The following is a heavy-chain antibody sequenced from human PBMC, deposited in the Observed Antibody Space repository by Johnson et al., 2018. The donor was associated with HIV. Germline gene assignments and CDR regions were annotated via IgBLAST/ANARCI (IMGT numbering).Heavy chain of an antibody. J-gene: IGHJ3*02. D-gene: IGHD6-6*01. Sequence: VQLVESGGGLVQPGGSLRLSCAASGFTVSSNYMSWVRQAPGKGLEWVSVIYSGGSTYYADSVTGRFTISRDNSKNTLYRQMNSLRAEDTAVYYCASLSSSGAFDIWGQGTMVTVSS. CDR2: IYSGGST. V-gene: IGHV3-66*01. CDR1: GFTVSSNY. CDR3: ASLSSSGAFDI.